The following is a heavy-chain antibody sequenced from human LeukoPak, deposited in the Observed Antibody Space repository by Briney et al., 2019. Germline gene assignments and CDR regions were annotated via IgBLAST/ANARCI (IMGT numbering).Heavy chain of an antibody. V-gene: IGHV1-24*01. Sequence: ASVKVSCEVSGYTLTELSMHWVRQAPGKGLEWMGGFDPEDGETIYAQKFQGRVTMTEDTSTDTAYMELSSLRSEDTAVYYCATTGTRDIVAVPAARGPFDYWGQGTLVTVSS. CDR1: GYTLTELS. D-gene: IGHD2-2*01. CDR3: ATTGTRDIVAVPAARGPFDY. J-gene: IGHJ4*02. CDR2: FDPEDGET.